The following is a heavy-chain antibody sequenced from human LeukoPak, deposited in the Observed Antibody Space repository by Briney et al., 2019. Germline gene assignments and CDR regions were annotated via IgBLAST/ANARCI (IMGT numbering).Heavy chain of an antibody. J-gene: IGHJ5*02. CDR1: GGSISSYY. CDR2: IYYSGST. V-gene: IGHV4-59*01. CDR3: ARDLSYNNWVDP. D-gene: IGHD2-2*02. Sequence: SETLSLTCTVSGGSISSYYWSWIRQPPGKGLEWIGYIYYSGSTNYNPSLKSRVTISVDTSKNQFSLKLISVTAADTAVYYCARDLSYNNWVDPCGQGTLVTVSS.